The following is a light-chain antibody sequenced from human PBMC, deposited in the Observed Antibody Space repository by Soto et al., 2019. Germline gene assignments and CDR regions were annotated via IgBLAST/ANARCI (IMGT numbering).Light chain of an antibody. J-gene: IGLJ1*01. V-gene: IGLV2-14*03. CDR1: ISDVVGYNY. CDR3: SSYTTRSTPPYV. CDR2: EVS. Sequence: QSLLTQPDSVSGSPGQSSTISCTGTISDVVGYNYVSWYQQHPGKAPKLMIYEVSNRPSGVSNRFSGSKSGNTASLAISGLQAEEEADYYCSSYTTRSTPPYVFGTGTKVTVL.